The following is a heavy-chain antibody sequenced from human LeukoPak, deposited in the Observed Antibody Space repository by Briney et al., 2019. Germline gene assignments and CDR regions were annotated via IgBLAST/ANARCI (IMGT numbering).Heavy chain of an antibody. D-gene: IGHD3-16*02. V-gene: IGHV3-7*01. CDR3: ARDNSLYY. Sequence: GGSLRLSFAASGFTFSNYWMSWVRQAPGKGLEWVANIQREGSEKYYVDSVKGRFTISRDNAKNSLYLQMNSLRAEDTAVYYCARDNSLYYWGQGTLVTVSS. CDR1: GFTFSNYW. CDR2: IQREGSEK. J-gene: IGHJ4*02.